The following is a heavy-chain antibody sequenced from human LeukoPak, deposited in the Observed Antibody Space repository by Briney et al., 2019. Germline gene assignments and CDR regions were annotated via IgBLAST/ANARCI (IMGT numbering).Heavy chain of an antibody. CDR2: ISSSGSTI. CDR1: GFTFSDYY. V-gene: IGHV3-11*01. CDR3: ARDPNGDYIGAFDM. Sequence: GSLRLSCAASGFTFSDYYMSWIRQAPGKGLEWVSYISSSGSTIYYADSVKGRFTISRDNSKYTLFLQMNSLRAEDTAVYYCARDPNGDYIGAFDMWGPGTMVTVSS. D-gene: IGHD4-17*01. J-gene: IGHJ3*02.